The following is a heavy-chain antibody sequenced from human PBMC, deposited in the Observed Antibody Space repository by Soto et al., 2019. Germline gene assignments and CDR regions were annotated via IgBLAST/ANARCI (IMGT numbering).Heavy chain of an antibody. CDR2: ITPSNGDT. J-gene: IGHJ4*02. CDR3: ARLAHCNSGICYSRPLDY. D-gene: IGHD2-15*01. CDR1: GYTFATYG. V-gene: IGHV1-18*01. Sequence: QVQLLQSGGEMKKPGASVKVSCKASGYTFATYGIGWVRQAPGQGLEWMGWITPSNGDTNYEQKLQGRVTMTTDTPTSTAYMEVRSLRSDDTAVYYCARLAHCNSGICYSRPLDYWGQGTLITVAS.